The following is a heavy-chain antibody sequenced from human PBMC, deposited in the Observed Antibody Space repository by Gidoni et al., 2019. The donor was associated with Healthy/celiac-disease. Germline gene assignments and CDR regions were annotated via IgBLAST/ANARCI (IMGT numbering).Heavy chain of an antibody. CDR1: GFTFDDYA. V-gene: IGHV3-9*01. Sequence: EVQLVGSVGGLVQPGRSLRLSCAASGFTFDDYAMHWVRQAPGKGMEWVSGISWNSGSIGYADSVKGRFTISRDNAKNSLYLQMNSLRAEDTALYYCAKKDYWGQGTLVTVSS. CDR3: AKKDY. CDR2: ISWNSGSI. J-gene: IGHJ4*02.